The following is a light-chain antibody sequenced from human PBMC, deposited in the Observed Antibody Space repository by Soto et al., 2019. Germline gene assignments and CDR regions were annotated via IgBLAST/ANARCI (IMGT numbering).Light chain of an antibody. Sequence: EIVLTQSPGTLSLSPGERATLSCRASQSVSSSFLAWYQQKPGQPPRLLIYGTSSRATGIPERFSGSGSGTDFTLTISRREPEDFAVYYCQHYRSSWTFGRGTKVEVK. V-gene: IGKV3-20*01. CDR1: QSVSSSF. J-gene: IGKJ1*01. CDR3: QHYRSSWT. CDR2: GTS.